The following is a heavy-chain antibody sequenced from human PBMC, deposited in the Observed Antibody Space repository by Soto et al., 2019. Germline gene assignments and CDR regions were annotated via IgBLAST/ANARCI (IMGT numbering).Heavy chain of an antibody. CDR3: STYDYIWGTDRYRWAY. CDR1: GSTFSNAW. D-gene: IGHD3-16*02. CDR2: IKSKTDGGTT. V-gene: IGHV3-15*01. Sequence: EVQLVESGGDLVMPGGSLRLSCAASGSTFSNAWMTWVRQAPGKGLEWVGHIKSKTDGGTTHYAAPVEGRFTISRDDSKNTLYLHMNSRKTEDTAVYYCSTYDYIWGTDRYRWAYWGQGTLVTVSS. J-gene: IGHJ4*02.